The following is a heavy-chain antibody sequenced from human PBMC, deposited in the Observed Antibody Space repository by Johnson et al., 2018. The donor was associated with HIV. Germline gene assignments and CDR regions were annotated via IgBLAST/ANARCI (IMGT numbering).Heavy chain of an antibody. D-gene: IGHD3-10*01. Sequence: GQLVETGGGLIQSGGSLRLSCAASGFTFSSYWMSWVRQAPGKGLEWVANINQDGSDKYYVDSVKGRFTISRDNAKNSLYLQMKSLRAEDTAVYYCAGGGFGELLQDDAFDIWGQGTMVTVSS. CDR2: INQDGSDK. CDR1: GFTFSSYW. CDR3: AGGGFGELLQDDAFDI. J-gene: IGHJ3*02. V-gene: IGHV3-7*03.